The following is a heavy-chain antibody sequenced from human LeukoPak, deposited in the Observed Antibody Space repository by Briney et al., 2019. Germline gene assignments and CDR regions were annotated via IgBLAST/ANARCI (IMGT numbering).Heavy chain of an antibody. D-gene: IGHD3-22*01. CDR2: IYTSGST. Sequence: PSETQSLTCTVSGPSISSGSYYWSWIRQPAGKGLEWIGRIYTSGSTNYNPSLKSRVTIPVDTSKNQSSLKLSSVTAADTAVYYCARDRAYYYDSSGYSGAWGQGTLVTVSP. CDR1: GPSISSGSYY. J-gene: IGHJ5*02. CDR3: ARDRAYYYDSSGYSGA. V-gene: IGHV4-61*02.